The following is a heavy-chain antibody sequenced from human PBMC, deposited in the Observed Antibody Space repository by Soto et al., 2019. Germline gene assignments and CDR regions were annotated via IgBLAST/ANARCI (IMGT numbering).Heavy chain of an antibody. Sequence: QVQLEESGGGVVQPGRSLRLSCAASEFDFSNFAMHWVRQAPGKGLEWMAVISYDGDTQYYADSAKGRFTISRDNSKNKLYLQVNSLTAEGTDVNYFVRGKRLLDLRSQFDPRGQGTLVIVYS. CDR1: EFDFSNFA. J-gene: IGHJ5*02. V-gene: IGHV3-30-3*01. CDR3: VRGKRLLDLRSQFDP. CDR2: ISYDGDTQ. D-gene: IGHD3-9*01.